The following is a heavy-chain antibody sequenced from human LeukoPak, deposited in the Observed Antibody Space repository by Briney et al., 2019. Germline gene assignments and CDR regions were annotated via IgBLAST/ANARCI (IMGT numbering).Heavy chain of an antibody. Sequence: PSETLSLTCTVSGGSVSSGSYYWSWIRQPPGKGLEWIGYIYYSGSTNYNPSLKSRVTISVDTSKNQFSLKLSSVTAADTAVYYCARDPSIPGAVAGPWGQGTLVTVSS. CDR2: IYYSGST. J-gene: IGHJ5*02. CDR3: ARDPSIPGAVAGP. D-gene: IGHD6-19*01. CDR1: GGSVSSGSYY. V-gene: IGHV4-61*01.